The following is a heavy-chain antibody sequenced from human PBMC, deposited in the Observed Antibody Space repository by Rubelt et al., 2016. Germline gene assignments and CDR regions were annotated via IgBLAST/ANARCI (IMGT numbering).Heavy chain of an antibody. J-gene: IGHJ6*02. D-gene: IGHD2-2*01. CDR3: ARIIAEVPAAMKYYYYMDV. CDR1: GFSLTTSGLG. Sequence: QITLKESGPTLVQPTQTLTLTCTFSGFSLTTSGLGVGWIRQPPGKALAWVALIYWDDDKRYSPSLKSSLTLSKDTSKSQVVLTLTNIDPMDTATYCCARIIAEVPAAMKYYYYMDVWGQGTTVTVSS. CDR2: IYWDDDK. V-gene: IGHV2-5*02.